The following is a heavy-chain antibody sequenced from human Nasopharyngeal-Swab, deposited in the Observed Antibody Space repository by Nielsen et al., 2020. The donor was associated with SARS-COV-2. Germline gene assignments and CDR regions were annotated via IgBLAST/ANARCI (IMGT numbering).Heavy chain of an antibody. CDR3: ARQWGYYGMDV. D-gene: IGHD3-16*01. CDR2: IYYSGST. Sequence: GSLRLSCTVSGGSISSSSYYWGWIRQPPGKGLEWIGSIYYSGSTYDNPSLKSRVTISVDTSKNQFSLKLSSVTAADTAVYYCARQWGYYGMDVWGQGTTVTVSS. J-gene: IGHJ6*02. V-gene: IGHV4-39*01. CDR1: GGSISSSSYY.